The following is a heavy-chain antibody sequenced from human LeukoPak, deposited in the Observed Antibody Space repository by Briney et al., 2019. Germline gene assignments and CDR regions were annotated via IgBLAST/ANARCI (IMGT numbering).Heavy chain of an antibody. D-gene: IGHD6-25*01. Sequence: PGGSLRLSCAASGVTVSSHYMSWVRQAPGKGLEWVSVIYSDGSTNYADSVKGRFTISRDPSKNTLYLQMNSLRAEDTAVYYCARAETSAGSYWGQGTLVTVSS. CDR1: GVTVSSHY. CDR2: IYSDGST. V-gene: IGHV3-53*01. CDR3: ARAETSAGSY. J-gene: IGHJ4*02.